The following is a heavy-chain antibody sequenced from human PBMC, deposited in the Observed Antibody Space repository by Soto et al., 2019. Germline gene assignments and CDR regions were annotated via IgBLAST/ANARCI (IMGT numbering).Heavy chain of an antibody. CDR1: GFTFSSYG. J-gene: IGHJ6*02. CDR3: AKDGCSSTSCYPTPPVYYYYGMDV. CDR2: ISYDGSNK. D-gene: IGHD2-2*01. V-gene: IGHV3-30*18. Sequence: PGGSLRLSCAASGFTFSSYGMHWVRQAPGKGLEWVAVISYDGSNKYYADSVKGRFTISRDNSKNTLYLQMNSLRAEDTAVYYCAKDGCSSTSCYPTPPVYYYYGMDVWGQGTTVTVSS.